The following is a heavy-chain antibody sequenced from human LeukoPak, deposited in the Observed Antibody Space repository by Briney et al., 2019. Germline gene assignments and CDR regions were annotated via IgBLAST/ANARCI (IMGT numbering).Heavy chain of an antibody. J-gene: IGHJ4*02. V-gene: IGHV3-30*01. D-gene: IGHD3-16*01. Sequence: GGSLRLSCAASGFTFSGYAMHWVRQAPGKGLEWVAVISYDGSNKYYADSVKGRFTISRDNSKNTLYLQMNSLRAEDTAVYYCARVGFGYDYVWGSYTIDYWGQGTLVTVSS. CDR1: GFTFSGYA. CDR3: ARVGFGYDYVWGSYTIDY. CDR2: ISYDGSNK.